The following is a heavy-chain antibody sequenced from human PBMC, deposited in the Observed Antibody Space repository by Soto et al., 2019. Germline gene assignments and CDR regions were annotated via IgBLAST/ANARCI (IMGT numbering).Heavy chain of an antibody. CDR3: ARGASGCSSVSCYFPYFDY. J-gene: IGHJ4*02. Sequence: ASVKVSCKSSDYTFTSYDISWVRQAPGQGLEWMGWISAYDFNTNYAQKFQGRVTMTTDTSTSTAYMELRSLRSDDTAVYYCARGASGCSSVSCYFPYFDYWGPGTLVTVSS. CDR2: ISAYDFNT. V-gene: IGHV1-18*01. D-gene: IGHD2-2*01. CDR1: DYTFTSYD.